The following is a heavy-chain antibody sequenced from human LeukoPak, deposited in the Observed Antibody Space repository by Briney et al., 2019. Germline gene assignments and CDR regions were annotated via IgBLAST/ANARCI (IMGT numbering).Heavy chain of an antibody. D-gene: IGHD2-15*01. Sequence: RSSVNVSRKPSVGTLDNYSVNGVREAPRRGVEWVGWIIPMLGKTNSTQKFQDRVTFTADKSTDTAYMELTHLRPDDTAVYFCARGLLGGFVAAPFDHWGQGTLVTVSP. V-gene: IGHV1-69*04. CDR3: ARGLLGGFVAAPFDH. J-gene: IGHJ4*02. CDR1: VGTLDNYS. CDR2: IIPMLGKT.